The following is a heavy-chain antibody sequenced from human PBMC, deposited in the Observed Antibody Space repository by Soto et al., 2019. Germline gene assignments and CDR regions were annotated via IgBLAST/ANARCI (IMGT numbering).Heavy chain of an antibody. V-gene: IGHV4-59*08. CDR1: GGSLSSYY. J-gene: IGHJ5*02. CDR2: IHYSEDT. D-gene: IGHD1-7*01. Sequence: PSETLSLTCTVSGGSLSSYYWSWIRQPPGKGLEWIGYIHYSEDTNYNTSLKTRVTISVDTSKNQFSLKLNSVTAADTAVYYCASHGNYHWFDPWGQGTLVTVSS. CDR3: ASHGNYHWFDP.